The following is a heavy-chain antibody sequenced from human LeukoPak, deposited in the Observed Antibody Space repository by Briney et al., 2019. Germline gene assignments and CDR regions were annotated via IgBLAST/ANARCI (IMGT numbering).Heavy chain of an antibody. CDR2: IYYSGST. CDR3: ARDGYSRGYYYYGMDV. D-gene: IGHD5-24*01. J-gene: IGHJ6*02. V-gene: IGHV4-59*01. Sequence: PSETLSLTCTVSGGSISSYYWSWIRQPPGKGLEWIGYIYYSGSTNYNPSLKSRVTISVDTSKNQFSLKLSSVTAADTAVYYCARDGYSRGYYYYGMDVWGQGTTVTVSS. CDR1: GGSISSYY.